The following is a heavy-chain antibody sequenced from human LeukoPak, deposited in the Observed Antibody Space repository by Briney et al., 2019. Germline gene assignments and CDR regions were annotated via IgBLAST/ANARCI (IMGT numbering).Heavy chain of an antibody. CDR3: ARLFGVRYDYVWGSYRYDAFDI. Sequence: GESLKISCKGSGYSFTSYWIGWVRQMPGKGLEWMGIIYPGDSDTRYSPSFQGQVTISADKSISTAYLQWSSLKASDTAMYYCARLFGVRYDYVWGSYRYDAFDIWGQGTMVTVSS. V-gene: IGHV5-51*01. CDR1: GYSFTSYW. D-gene: IGHD3-16*02. J-gene: IGHJ3*02. CDR2: IYPGDSDT.